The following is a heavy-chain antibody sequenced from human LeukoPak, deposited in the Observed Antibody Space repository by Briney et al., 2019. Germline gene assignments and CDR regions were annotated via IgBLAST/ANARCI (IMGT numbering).Heavy chain of an antibody. J-gene: IGHJ4*02. CDR3: ARRAGGYSHPYDY. Sequence: GGSLRLSCAASGFTFSGSAMHWVRQAPGKGLEWVSAISGSGGSTYYADSVKGRFTISRDNSKNTLYLQMNSLRAEDTAVYYCARRAGGYSHPYDYWGQGILVTVSS. CDR1: GFTFSGSA. D-gene: IGHD4-23*01. CDR2: ISGSGGST. V-gene: IGHV3-23*01.